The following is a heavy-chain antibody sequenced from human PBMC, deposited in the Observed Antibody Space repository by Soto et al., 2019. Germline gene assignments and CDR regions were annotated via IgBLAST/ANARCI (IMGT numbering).Heavy chain of an antibody. CDR3: ARGIQYSSSSVYYFDY. J-gene: IGHJ4*02. Sequence: QVQLQESGPGLVKPSETLSLTCTVSGGSISSYYWSWIRQPPGKGLEWIGYIYYSGSTNYNPSLKSRVTISVDTSKNQPALKLSSVTAADTAVYYCARGIQYSSSSVYYFDYWGQGTLVTVSS. CDR2: IYYSGST. CDR1: GGSISSYY. V-gene: IGHV4-59*01. D-gene: IGHD6-6*01.